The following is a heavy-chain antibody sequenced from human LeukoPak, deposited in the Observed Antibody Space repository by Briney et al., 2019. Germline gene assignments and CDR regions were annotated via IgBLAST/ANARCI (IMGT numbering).Heavy chain of an antibody. CDR1: GGSISSYY. V-gene: IGHV4-59*08. Sequence: SETLSLTCTVSGGSISSYYWSWIRQPPGKGLEWIGYIYYSGSTNYNPSLKSRVTISVDTSKNQFSLKLSSVTAADTAVYYCARAVYGITMTGMFRYFDYWGQGTLVTVSS. CDR3: ARAVYGITMTGMFRYFDY. CDR2: IYYSGST. D-gene: IGHD3-22*01. J-gene: IGHJ4*02.